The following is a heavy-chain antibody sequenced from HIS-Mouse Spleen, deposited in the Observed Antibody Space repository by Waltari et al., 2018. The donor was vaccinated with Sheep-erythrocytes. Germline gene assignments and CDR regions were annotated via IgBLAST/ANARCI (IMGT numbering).Heavy chain of an antibody. CDR3: ARVASGATFDY. CDR2: ISSSSSYI. J-gene: IGHJ4*02. CDR1: GFTFRSSS. V-gene: IGHV3-21*01. D-gene: IGHD1-26*01. Sequence: EVQLVESGGGLVKPGGSLRLSCAASGFTFRSSSMNWVRQAPGKGLEWVSSISSSSSYIYYADSVKGRFTISRDNAKNSLYLQMNSLRAEDTAVYYCARVASGATFDYWGQGTLVTVSS.